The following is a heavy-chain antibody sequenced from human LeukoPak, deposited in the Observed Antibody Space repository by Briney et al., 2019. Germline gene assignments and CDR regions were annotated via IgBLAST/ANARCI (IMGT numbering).Heavy chain of an antibody. CDR1: GFTFNNYD. V-gene: IGHV3-23*01. Sequence: GGSLRLSCAASGFTFNNYDMIWVRQAPGKGLEWVSVISGSGGSTYYADSVKGRFTISRDNSKNTLYVQMNSLRAEDTAVYYCAKGLGGTWIRHYLDYWGQGTLVTVSS. J-gene: IGHJ4*02. CDR3: AKGLGGTWIRHYLDY. D-gene: IGHD1-1*01. CDR2: ISGSGGST.